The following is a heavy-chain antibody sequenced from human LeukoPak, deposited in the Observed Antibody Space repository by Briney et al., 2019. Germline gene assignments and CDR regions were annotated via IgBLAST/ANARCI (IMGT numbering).Heavy chain of an antibody. CDR2: IYYSGST. V-gene: IGHV4-31*03. D-gene: IGHD3-22*01. Sequence: PSQTLSLTCTVSGGSISSGGYFWPWIRQHPGKGLEWIGYIYYSGSTYYNPSLKSRVTISVDTSKNQFSLKLSPVTAADTAVYYCARESGDSSGYTFDYWGQGTLVTVSS. J-gene: IGHJ4*02. CDR1: GGSISSGGYF. CDR3: ARESGDSSGYTFDY.